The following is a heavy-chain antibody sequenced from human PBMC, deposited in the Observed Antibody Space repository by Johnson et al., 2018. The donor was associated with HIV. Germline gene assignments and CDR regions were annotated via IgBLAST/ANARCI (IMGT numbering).Heavy chain of an antibody. CDR3: ARDMGHRQLARDAFDI. J-gene: IGHJ3*02. V-gene: IGHV3-30*03. D-gene: IGHD6-6*01. CDR1: GFTFSSYG. CDR2: ISYDGSNK. Sequence: QVQLVESGGGVVQPGGSLRLSCAASGFTFSSYGMHWVRQAPGKGLEWVAVISYDGSNKYSADSVKGRFTISRDNSKNTLFLQMNSLRPEDTAVYYCARDMGHRQLARDAFDIWGQGTMVTVSS.